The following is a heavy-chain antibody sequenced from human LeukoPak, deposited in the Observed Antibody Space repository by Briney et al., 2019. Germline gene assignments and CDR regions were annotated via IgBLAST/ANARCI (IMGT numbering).Heavy chain of an antibody. V-gene: IGHV1-2*02. CDR1: GYTFTDYY. J-gene: IGHJ4*02. D-gene: IGHD1-20*01. Sequence: ASVKVSCKASGYTFTDYYMHWGRQAPGQGLEWMRWINANSGGTKYAQKFQGRVTMTRDTSINTAYMELSRLTYDDTAVYYCAGLPRYNWNEPLDYWGQGTLVTVSS. CDR2: INANSGGT. CDR3: AGLPRYNWNEPLDY.